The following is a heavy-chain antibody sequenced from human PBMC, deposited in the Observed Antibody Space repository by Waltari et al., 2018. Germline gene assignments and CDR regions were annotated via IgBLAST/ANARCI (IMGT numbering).Heavy chain of an antibody. J-gene: IGHJ3*02. D-gene: IGHD6-6*01. CDR2: IYYSGST. CDR3: ARDFRGRIIAARLGAFDI. V-gene: IGHV4-39*07. CDR1: GGSISSSSYY. Sequence: QLQLQESGPGLVKPSETLSLTCTVSGGSISSSSYYWGWIRQPPGNGLEWIGSIYYSGSTYYIPSLKSRVTISVDTSKNQFSLKLSSVTAADTAVYYCARDFRGRIIAARLGAFDIWGQGTMVTVSS.